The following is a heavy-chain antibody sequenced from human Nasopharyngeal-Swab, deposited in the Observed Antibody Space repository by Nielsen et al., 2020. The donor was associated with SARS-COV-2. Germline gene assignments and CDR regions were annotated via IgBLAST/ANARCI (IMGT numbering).Heavy chain of an antibody. J-gene: IGHJ6*03. CDR1: GFTFSDYY. CDR2: ISSSSSYT. D-gene: IGHD3-3*01. Sequence: SCAASGFTFSDYYMSWIRQAPGKGLEWVSYISSSSSYTNYADSVKGRFTISRDNAKNSLYLQMNSLRAEDTAVYYCARDRPDYDFWSGYSSYYYYYMDVWGKGTTVTVSS. CDR3: ARDRPDYDFWSGYSSYYYYYMDV. V-gene: IGHV3-11*06.